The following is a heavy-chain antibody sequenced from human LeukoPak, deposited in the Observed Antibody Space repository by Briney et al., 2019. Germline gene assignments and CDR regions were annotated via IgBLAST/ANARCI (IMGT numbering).Heavy chain of an antibody. CDR3: ARGLRRSSWYYY. J-gene: IGHJ4*02. D-gene: IGHD6-13*01. Sequence: SETLSLTCTVSGGSISSGGYYWSWIRQHPGKGLEWIGYIYYSGSTYYNPSLKSRVTISVDTSKNQFSLKLSSVTAADTAVYYCARGLRRSSWYYYWGQGTLVTVSS. CDR2: IYYSGST. V-gene: IGHV4-31*03. CDR1: GGSISSGGYY.